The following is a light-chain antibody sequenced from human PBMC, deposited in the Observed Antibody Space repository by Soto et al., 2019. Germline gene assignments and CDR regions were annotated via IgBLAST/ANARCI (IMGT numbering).Light chain of an antibody. CDR3: QQYGKSPWT. CDR2: DSS. CDR1: QSVSGSQ. J-gene: IGKJ1*01. V-gene: IGKV3-20*01. Sequence: EIELTQSPGTLSLSPGERATLSCRASQSVSGSQLAWYQNRPGQAPTLLIFDSSRRATGIPDRFSGSGTGTDFTLTISRLEPEDFAVYYCQQYGKSPWTFGQGTRV.